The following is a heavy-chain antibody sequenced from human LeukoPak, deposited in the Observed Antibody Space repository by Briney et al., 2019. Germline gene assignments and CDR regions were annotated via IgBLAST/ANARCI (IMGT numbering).Heavy chain of an antibody. V-gene: IGHV1-2*02. CDR3: ARVSRVVTLFDY. Sequence: ASVKVSRKASGYTFTGYYMHWVRQAPGQGLEWMGWINPNSGGTNYAQKFQGRVTMTRDTSISTAYMELSRLRSDDTAVYYCARVSRVVTLFDYWGQGTLVTVSS. CDR1: GYTFTGYY. D-gene: IGHD4-23*01. CDR2: INPNSGGT. J-gene: IGHJ4*02.